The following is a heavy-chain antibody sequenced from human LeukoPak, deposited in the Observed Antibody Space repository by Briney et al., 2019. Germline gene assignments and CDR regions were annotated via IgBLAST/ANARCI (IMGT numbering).Heavy chain of an antibody. Sequence: GGSLRLSCAASGFSFSSYAMSWVRQAPGKGLEWVAFIRYDGSNKYYADSVKGRFTISRDNSKNTLYLQMNSLRAEDTAVYYCARDPRSSGWYYFDYWGQGTLVTVSS. V-gene: IGHV3-30*02. J-gene: IGHJ4*02. CDR1: GFSFSSYA. D-gene: IGHD6-19*01. CDR3: ARDPRSSGWYYFDY. CDR2: IRYDGSNK.